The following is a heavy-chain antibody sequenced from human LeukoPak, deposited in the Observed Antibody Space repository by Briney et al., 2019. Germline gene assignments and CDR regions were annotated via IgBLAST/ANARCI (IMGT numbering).Heavy chain of an antibody. J-gene: IGHJ4*02. CDR2: VDHTGST. CDR3: ARVGYSGYAFDY. CDR1: DDSITMYY. V-gene: IGHV4-59*01. Sequence: SETLSLTCSVSDDSITMYYWTWIRQPPGKGLEWIGYVDHTGSTNFNPSLNGRVSISRDTTNNLFSLRLRSVTAADTAVYFCARVGYSGYAFDYWGQGSLVTVSS. D-gene: IGHD5-12*01.